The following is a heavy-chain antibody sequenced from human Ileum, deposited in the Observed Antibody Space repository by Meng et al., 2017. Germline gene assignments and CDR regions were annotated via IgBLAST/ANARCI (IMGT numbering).Heavy chain of an antibody. V-gene: IGHV4-34*01. Sequence: QVQLQQWGAGLLKPSETLSLTCAVYGGSFSGYYWAWIRQPPGRGLEWIGEIHHCGSTNYNPSLKSRVTMSIDTSKIQFTLELSSVTAADAAVYYCARYGGSGSYWHFDPWGRGTLVTVSS. J-gene: IGHJ2*01. D-gene: IGHD3-10*01. CDR1: GGSFSGYY. CDR3: ARYGGSGSYWHFDP. CDR2: IHHCGST.